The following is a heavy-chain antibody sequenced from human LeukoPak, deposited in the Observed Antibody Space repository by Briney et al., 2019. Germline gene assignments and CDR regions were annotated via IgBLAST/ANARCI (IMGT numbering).Heavy chain of an antibody. CDR3: AKDPNYYDSSGYSSEFDY. V-gene: IGHV3-30*02. CDR2: IRYDGSNK. J-gene: IGHJ4*02. Sequence: GGSLRLSCAASGFTFSSYGMHWVRQAPGKGLEGVAFIRYDGSNKYYADSVKGGFTISRDNSKTTLYLQMHSLRAENTAVYYCAKDPNYYDSSGYSSEFDYWGQGTLVTVSS. CDR1: GFTFSSYG. D-gene: IGHD3-22*01.